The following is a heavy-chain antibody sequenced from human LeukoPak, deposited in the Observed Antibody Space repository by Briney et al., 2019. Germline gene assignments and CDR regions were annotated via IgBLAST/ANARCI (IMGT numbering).Heavy chain of an antibody. V-gene: IGHV3-23*01. CDR1: GFTFTSYS. D-gene: IGHD3-22*01. CDR2: ISGSGGST. Sequence: PGGSLRLSCAASGFTFTSYSMNWIRQAPGKGLEWVSAISGSGGSTYYADSVKGRFTISRDNSKNTLYLQMNSLRAEDTAVYYCAKDTEDSSGYDYFDYWGQGTLVTVSS. CDR3: AKDTEDSSGYDYFDY. J-gene: IGHJ4*02.